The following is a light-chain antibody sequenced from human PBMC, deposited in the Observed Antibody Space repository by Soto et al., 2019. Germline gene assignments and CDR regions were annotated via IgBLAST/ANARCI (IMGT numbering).Light chain of an antibody. J-gene: IGKJ5*01. CDR2: DTS. Sequence: ETVMTQSPDTLCLSLLERRXXSPSVSQSVSIHLAWYQQKPGQAPRLLIYDTSTRATGIPARFSGSGSGTEFTLTISSLQSEDFAVYYCQQYSNWPPITFGQGTRLEIK. CDR3: QQYSNWPPIT. CDR1: QSVSIH. V-gene: IGKV3-15*01.